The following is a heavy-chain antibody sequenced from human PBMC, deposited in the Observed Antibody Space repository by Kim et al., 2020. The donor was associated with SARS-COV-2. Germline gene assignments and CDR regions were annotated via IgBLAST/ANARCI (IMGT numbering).Heavy chain of an antibody. CDR3: ARHRYHSSGWYSGGY. J-gene: IGHJ4*02. CDR2: ISSSSSYI. CDR1: GFTFSSYS. D-gene: IGHD6-19*01. V-gene: IGHV3-21*01. Sequence: GGSLRLSCAASGFTFSSYSMNWVRQAPGKGLEWVSSISSSSSYIYYADSVKGRFTISRDNAKNSLYLQMNSLRAEDTAVYYCARHRYHSSGWYSGGYWGQGTLVTVSS.